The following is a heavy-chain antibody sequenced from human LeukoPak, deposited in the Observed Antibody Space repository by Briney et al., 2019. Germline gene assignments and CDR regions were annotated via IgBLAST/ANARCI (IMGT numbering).Heavy chain of an antibody. V-gene: IGHV1-2*02. Sequence: ASVKVSCKASGYTFTSYDINWVRQAPGQGLEWMGWINPNSGGTNYAQKFQGRVTMTRDTSISTAYMELSRLRSDDTAVYYCAREPSTQIYCGGDCSLYYFDYWGQGTLVTVSP. D-gene: IGHD2-21*02. CDR3: AREPSTQIYCGGDCSLYYFDY. J-gene: IGHJ4*02. CDR2: INPNSGGT. CDR1: GYTFTSYD.